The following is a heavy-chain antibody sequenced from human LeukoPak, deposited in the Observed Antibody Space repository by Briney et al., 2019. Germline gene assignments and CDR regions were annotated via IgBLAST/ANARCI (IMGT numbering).Heavy chain of an antibody. Sequence: GASVKVSCKASGYTFTSYYMHWVRPAPGQGLEWMGIINPSGDSTSYAQKFQGRDTITADISTNTVYMEMSRVTFDDTAVSFCAGIPVFGVVLHQESVWGKGTTVTVSS. CDR1: GYTFTSYY. D-gene: IGHD3-3*01. CDR3: AGIPVFGVVLHQESV. CDR2: INPSGDST. J-gene: IGHJ6*03. V-gene: IGHV1-46*01.